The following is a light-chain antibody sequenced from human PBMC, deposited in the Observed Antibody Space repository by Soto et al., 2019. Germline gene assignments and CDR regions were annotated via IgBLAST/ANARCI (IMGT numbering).Light chain of an antibody. J-gene: IGLJ3*02. V-gene: IGLV2-14*01. CDR2: EVN. Sequence: QSALTQSASVSGSPGQSITIFCTGTSSDVGGYNYVSWYQQHPGKAPKLMIYEVNNRPSGVSDRFSGSKSGNTASLTIPGLQAEDEADYYCNSYTSSSTWVFGGGTKLTVL. CDR3: NSYTSSSTWV. CDR1: SSDVGGYNY.